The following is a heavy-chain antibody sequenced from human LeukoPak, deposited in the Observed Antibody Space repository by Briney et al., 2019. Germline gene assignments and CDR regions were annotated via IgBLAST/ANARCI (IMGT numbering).Heavy chain of an antibody. V-gene: IGHV3-30*03. J-gene: IGHJ5*02. CDR1: GFTFSSYG. Sequence: GGSLRLSCAASGFTFSSYGMHWVRQAPGKGLEWVAVISYDGSNKYYADSVKGRFTISRDNAKNSLYLQMNSLRAEDTAVYYCARDLQIVVGAAARGRGPFDPWGQGTLVTVSS. CDR3: ARDLQIVVGAAARGRGPFDP. CDR2: ISYDGSNK. D-gene: IGHD2-2*01.